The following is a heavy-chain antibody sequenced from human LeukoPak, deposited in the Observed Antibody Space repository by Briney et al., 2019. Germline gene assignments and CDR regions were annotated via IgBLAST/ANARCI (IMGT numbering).Heavy chain of an antibody. V-gene: IGHV4-34*01. CDR1: GGSFSGYY. J-gene: IGHJ4*02. Sequence: SETLSLTCSVYGGSFSGYYWRWIRQPPGKGLEWIGEINHSGNSNYNPSLKSRVTMSVDTSKNHFSLKLSSVTAADTAVYFCARQSDSSGYYSFNYWGQGTLVTVSS. CDR2: INHSGNS. D-gene: IGHD3-22*01. CDR3: ARQSDSSGYYSFNY.